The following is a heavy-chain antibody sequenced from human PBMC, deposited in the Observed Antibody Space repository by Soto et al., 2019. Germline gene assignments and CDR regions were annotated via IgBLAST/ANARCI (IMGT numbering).Heavy chain of an antibody. Sequence: SGPTLVNPTQTLTLTCTFSGFSLSTSGVGVGWIRQPPGKALEWLALIYWDDDKRYSPSLKSRLTITKDTSKNQVVLTMTNMDPVDTATYYCAHVQSIAAAGYLLPDHRFFDYWGQGTLVTVSS. D-gene: IGHD6-13*01. J-gene: IGHJ4*02. CDR3: AHVQSIAAAGYLLPDHRFFDY. CDR1: GFSLSTSGVG. V-gene: IGHV2-5*02. CDR2: IYWDDDK.